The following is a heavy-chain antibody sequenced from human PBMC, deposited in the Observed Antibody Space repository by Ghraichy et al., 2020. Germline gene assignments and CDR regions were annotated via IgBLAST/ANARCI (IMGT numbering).Heavy chain of an antibody. CDR2: ISSSGSTI. Sequence: GESLNISCAASGFTFSDYYMSWIRQAPGKGLEWVSYISSSGSTIYYADSVKGRFTISRDNAKNSLYLQMNSLRAEDTAVYYCAREKRWLPPDYWGQGTLVTVSS. CDR3: AREKRWLPPDY. V-gene: IGHV3-11*01. J-gene: IGHJ4*02. D-gene: IGHD5-24*01. CDR1: GFTFSDYY.